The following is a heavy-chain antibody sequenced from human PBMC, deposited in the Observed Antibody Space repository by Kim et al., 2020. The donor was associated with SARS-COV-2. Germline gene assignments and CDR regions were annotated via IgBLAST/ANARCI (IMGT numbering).Heavy chain of an antibody. CDR2: IRSKVDTYAT. J-gene: IGHJ5*02. D-gene: IGHD3-10*02. V-gene: IGHV3-73*01. CDR1: GFTFSGSA. CDR3: TIQDVFVKFYH. Sequence: GGSLRLSCAASGFTFSGSAMHWVRQASGKGLEWVGGIRSKVDTYATAYAASVKGRFTIARDDSKNTAYLQMNSLKTDDTAVYYYTIQDVFVKFYHWGQ.